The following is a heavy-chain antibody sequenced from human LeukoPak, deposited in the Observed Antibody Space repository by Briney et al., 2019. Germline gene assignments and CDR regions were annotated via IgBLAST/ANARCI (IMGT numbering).Heavy chain of an antibody. CDR2: INPNSGGT. CDR3: ARKYRRITMVRGAILA. Sequence: ASVTVSLMGTGYTFTGYYMHWLRQAPGQGLAWMGWINPNSGGTNYAQKFQGRVTMTRDTSISTAYMELSRLRSDDTAVYYCARKYRRITMVRGAILAWGQGTLVTVSS. V-gene: IGHV1-2*02. CDR1: GYTFTGYY. D-gene: IGHD3-10*01. J-gene: IGHJ5*02.